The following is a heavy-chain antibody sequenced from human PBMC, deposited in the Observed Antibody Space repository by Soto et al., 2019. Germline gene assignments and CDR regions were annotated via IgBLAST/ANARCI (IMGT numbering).Heavy chain of an antibody. D-gene: IGHD2-8*01. CDR2: IWNDGVNT. Sequence: GGSLRLSCTTSGFTFRNYGMHGVRQAPGKGLEWGAVIWNDGVNTNYADSVKGRFSVSRDTFQNALYLQMNSLRAEDTAVYYCARDQRRLRPLSVPYYYYGMDVWGQGTTVTVSS. V-gene: IGHV3-33*01. CDR1: GFTFRNYG. J-gene: IGHJ6*02. CDR3: ARDQRRLRPLSVPYYYYGMDV.